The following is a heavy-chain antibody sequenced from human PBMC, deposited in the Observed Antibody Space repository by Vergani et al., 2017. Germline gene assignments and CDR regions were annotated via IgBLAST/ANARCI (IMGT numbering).Heavy chain of an antibody. Sequence: QVQLMQSGPVMKKPGGSMKVSCQASESTFSDYNIHWVRQAPGQDVQWMGWISPKTGDTDFLQRFQDRVTMTRDASTKTVYLKMTRLTSDDTAIYYCAHSWNFGRRDWFDSWGPGTLVTVSS. CDR1: ESTFSDYN. CDR3: AHSWNFGRRDWFDS. D-gene: IGHD1-26*01. J-gene: IGHJ5*01. CDR2: ISPKTGDT. V-gene: IGHV1-2*02.